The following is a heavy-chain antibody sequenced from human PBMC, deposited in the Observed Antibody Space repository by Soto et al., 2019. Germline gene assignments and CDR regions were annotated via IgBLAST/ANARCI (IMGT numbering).Heavy chain of an antibody. CDR3: ARDKITGLFDY. Sequence: PSETLSLTCTVSGGPISSWYWSWIRQPPGTGLEWIGEINHSGSTNYNPSLKSRVTISVDTSKNQFSLKLTSVTAADTAVYYCARDKITGLFDYWGQGTLVTVS. D-gene: IGHD2-8*02. V-gene: IGHV4-34*01. CDR2: INHSGST. J-gene: IGHJ4*02. CDR1: GGPISSWY.